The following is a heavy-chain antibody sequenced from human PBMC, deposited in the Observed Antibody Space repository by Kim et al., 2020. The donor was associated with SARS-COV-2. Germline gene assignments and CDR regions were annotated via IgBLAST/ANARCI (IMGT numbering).Heavy chain of an antibody. Sequence: GGSLRLSCAASGFTFSYYEMFWVRQAPGKGLECVAYISDSGSTTYYADSVEGRFTISRDNAENSLYLQMDSLRAEDTAVYYCARDFQHYYDSSEYPGAFDIWGQGTMVTVSS. CDR3: ARDFQHYYDSSEYPGAFDI. V-gene: IGHV3-48*03. J-gene: IGHJ3*02. D-gene: IGHD3-22*01. CDR1: GFTFSYYE. CDR2: ISDSGSTT.